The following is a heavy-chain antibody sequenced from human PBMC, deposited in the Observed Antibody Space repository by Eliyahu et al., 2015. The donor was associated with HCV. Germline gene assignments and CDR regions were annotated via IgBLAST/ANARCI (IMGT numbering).Heavy chain of an antibody. J-gene: IGHJ6*02. CDR1: XFXFXXYP. V-gene: IGHV3-23*01. CDR3: AKEGDANYYYYYGMDV. CDR2: ITGSGGTT. Sequence: EVKLLESGGGLVQPGGSLXLSCXASXFXFXXYPMTWVRQAPGKGLEWVSAITGSGGTTYYADSVKGRFTISRDNSKNTLYLQMNSLRAEDSAIYYCAKEGDANYYYYYGMDVWGQGTTVTVSS. D-gene: IGHD2-21*02.